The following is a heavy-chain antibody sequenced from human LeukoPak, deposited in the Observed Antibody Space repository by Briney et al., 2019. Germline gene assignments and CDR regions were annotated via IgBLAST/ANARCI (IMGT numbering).Heavy chain of an antibody. CDR2: IYSGGST. Sequence: GGSLRLSCAASGSTVSSNHMSWVRQAPGKGLEWVSVIYSGGSTYYADSVKGRFTISRDNSKNTLYLQMNSLRAEDTAVYYCARGFLGVVTYDYWGQGTLVTVSS. V-gene: IGHV3-53*01. CDR3: ARGFLGVVTYDY. CDR1: GSTVSSNH. D-gene: IGHD3-3*01. J-gene: IGHJ4*02.